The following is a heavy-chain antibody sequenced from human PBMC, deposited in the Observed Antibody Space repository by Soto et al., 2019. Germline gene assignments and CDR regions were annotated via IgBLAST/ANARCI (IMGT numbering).Heavy chain of an antibody. Sequence: PSETLSLTCTVSGGSISSGDYYWSWIRQPPGKGLEWIGYIYYSGSTYYNPSLKSRVTISVDTSKNQFSLKLSSVTAADTAVYYCASWGTLCITGTTLGFEIWGQGKTVT. J-gene: IGHJ3*02. CDR1: GGSISSGDYY. CDR2: IYYSGST. V-gene: IGHV4-30-4*01. CDR3: ASWGTLCITGTTLGFEI. D-gene: IGHD1-7*01.